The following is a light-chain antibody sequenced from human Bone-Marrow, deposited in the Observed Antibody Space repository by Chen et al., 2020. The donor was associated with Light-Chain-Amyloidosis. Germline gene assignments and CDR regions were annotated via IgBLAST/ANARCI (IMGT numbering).Light chain of an antibody. CDR1: QTISSNY. CDR2: GSS. CDR3: QQYGTSPLP. V-gene: IGKV3-20*01. Sequence: EIVLTQSPGTLSLSPGEGANLSCRASQTISSNYLTWYQQKFGQAPRLLIYGSSSRATGIPDRFTGRGSVTAFTLAITRLEPEDFAMYYCQQYGTSPLPFGGGTKVEIK. J-gene: IGKJ4*01.